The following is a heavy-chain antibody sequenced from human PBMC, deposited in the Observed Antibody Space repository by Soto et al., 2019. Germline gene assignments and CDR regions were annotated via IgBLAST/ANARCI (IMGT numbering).Heavy chain of an antibody. CDR2: IYYSGST. Sequence: SETLSLTCTVSGGSISSYYWSWIRQPPGKGLEWIVYIYYSGSTNYNPSLKSRVTISVDTSKNQFSLKLSSVTAADTAVYYCARTRLWFGELLHDYFDYWGQGTLVTVSS. CDR1: GGSISSYY. D-gene: IGHD3-10*01. V-gene: IGHV4-59*01. CDR3: ARTRLWFGELLHDYFDY. J-gene: IGHJ4*02.